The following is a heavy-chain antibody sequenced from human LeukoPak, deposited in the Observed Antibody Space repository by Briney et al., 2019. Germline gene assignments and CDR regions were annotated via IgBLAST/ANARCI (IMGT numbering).Heavy chain of an antibody. D-gene: IGHD4-17*01. CDR2: IYTSGST. Sequence: SETLSLTCTVSGGSISSYYWSWIRQPAGKGLEWIGRIYTSGSTNYNPSLKSRVSMSGDTSKNQVSLKLRSVTAADTAVYYCARDPTTVTTIFDSWGQGTLVTVSS. CDR1: GGSISSYY. V-gene: IGHV4-4*07. J-gene: IGHJ4*02. CDR3: ARDPTTVTTIFDS.